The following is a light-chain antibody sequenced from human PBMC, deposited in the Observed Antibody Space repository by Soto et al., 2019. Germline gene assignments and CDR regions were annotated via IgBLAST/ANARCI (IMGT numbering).Light chain of an antibody. CDR1: QGISNY. Sequence: DIQMTQSPSSLSASVGDRVTITCRASQGISNYLAWYQQKPGQVPKVLIYAATTLQSGVPSRFSGSGSGTDFTITLSSLHPADVATHHCQKYPSAPFTFGPGTKVDIK. J-gene: IGKJ3*01. CDR2: AAT. CDR3: QKYPSAPFT. V-gene: IGKV1-27*01.